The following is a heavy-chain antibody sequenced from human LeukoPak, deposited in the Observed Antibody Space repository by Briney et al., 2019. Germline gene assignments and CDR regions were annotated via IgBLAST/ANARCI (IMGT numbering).Heavy chain of an antibody. V-gene: IGHV3-23*01. CDR2: ISGSGGST. Sequence: QPGGSLRLSCAASGFTFSSYAMSWVRQAPGKGLEWVSAISGSGGSTYYADSVKGRLTISRDNSKNTLYLQMNSLRAEDTAVYYCAKSELLPGYFDYWGQGTLVTVSS. D-gene: IGHD1-7*01. J-gene: IGHJ4*02. CDR1: GFTFSSYA. CDR3: AKSELLPGYFDY.